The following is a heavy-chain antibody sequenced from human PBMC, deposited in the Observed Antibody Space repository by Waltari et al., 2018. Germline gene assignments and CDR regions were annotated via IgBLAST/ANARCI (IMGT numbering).Heavy chain of an antibody. CDR3: ARAPGYKGYFDY. J-gene: IGHJ4*02. CDR2: VNHGGDT. CDR1: GGSFSGYY. V-gene: IGHV4-34*01. D-gene: IGHD5-12*01. Sequence: QVQLQGWGAGLLRPSETLSLTCAVSGGSFSGYYWSGIRQSPGKGLEWIGDVNHGGDTNYSPSLESRVTISVDMSKNQFSLKRRSVTAADTAIYYCARAPGYKGYFDYWGRGTLVTVSS.